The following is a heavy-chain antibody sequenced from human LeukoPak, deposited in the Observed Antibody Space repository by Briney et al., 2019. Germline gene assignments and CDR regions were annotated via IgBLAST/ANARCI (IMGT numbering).Heavy chain of an antibody. D-gene: IGHD6-6*01. CDR2: ISSSSSYI. V-gene: IGHV3-21*01. CDR1: GFTFSSYS. J-gene: IGHJ4*02. Sequence: PGGSLRLSCAASGFTFSSYSMNWVRQAPGKGLEWVSSISSSSSYIYYAYSVKGRFTISRDNAKNSLYLQMNSLRAEDTAVYYCASIAAGPYFDYWGQGTLVTVSS. CDR3: ASIAAGPYFDY.